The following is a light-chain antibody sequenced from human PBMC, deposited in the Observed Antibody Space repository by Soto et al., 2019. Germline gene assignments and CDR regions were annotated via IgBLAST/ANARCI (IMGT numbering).Light chain of an antibody. J-gene: IGKJ5*01. CDR1: RSISNW. CDR3: QQSYSTPIT. CDR2: DAS. Sequence: DIQMTQSPSTLSASVGDRVTITCRASRSISNWLAWYQQRPGIAPKLLIFDASILQSGVPSRFSGSGSGTEFTLSISRLQTDDFATYYCQQSYSTPITFGQGTRLEIK. V-gene: IGKV1-5*01.